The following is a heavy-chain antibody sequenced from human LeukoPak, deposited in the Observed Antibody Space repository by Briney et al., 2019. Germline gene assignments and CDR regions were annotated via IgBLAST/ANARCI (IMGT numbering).Heavy chain of an antibody. J-gene: IGHJ6*03. CDR3: ATVTHSSGYYFARYYYYMDV. Sequence: GASVKVSCKVSGYTLTELSMHWVRQAPGKGLEWMGGFDPEDGETIYAQKFQGRVTMTEDTSTDTAYMELSSLRSEDTAVYYCATVTHSSGYYFARYYYYMDVWGKGTTVTISS. D-gene: IGHD3-22*01. CDR1: GYTLTELS. CDR2: FDPEDGET. V-gene: IGHV1-24*01.